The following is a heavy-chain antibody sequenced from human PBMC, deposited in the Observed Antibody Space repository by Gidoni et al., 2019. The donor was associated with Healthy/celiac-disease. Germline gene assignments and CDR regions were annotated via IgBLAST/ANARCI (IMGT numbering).Heavy chain of an antibody. CDR3: ARLSVAGTQYYYYYGMDV. CDR1: GGSISSSSYC. V-gene: IGHV4-39*01. CDR2: IYYSGST. Sequence: QLQLQESGPGLVKPSGTLSITCNVSGGSISSSSYCWGWIRQPPGKGLEWMGSIYYSGSTYYNPSLKSRVTISVDTSKNQFSLKLSSVTAADTAVYYCARLSVAGTQYYYYYGMDVWGKGTTVTVSS. D-gene: IGHD6-19*01. J-gene: IGHJ6*04.